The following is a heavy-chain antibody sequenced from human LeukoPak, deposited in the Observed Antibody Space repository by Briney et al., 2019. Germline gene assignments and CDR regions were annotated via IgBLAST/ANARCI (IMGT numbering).Heavy chain of an antibody. CDR2: VSASGDST. Sequence: GGSLRLSCAASGFTFSSYAMSWVRQAPGKGLAWISTVSASGDSTSYADSVKGRFTISRDNSKNALYLQVNSLRADDAALNYCAKSHYYGSGSIDYWGQGTLVTVSS. CDR1: GFTFSSYA. V-gene: IGHV3-23*01. J-gene: IGHJ4*02. CDR3: AKSHYYGSGSIDY. D-gene: IGHD3-10*01.